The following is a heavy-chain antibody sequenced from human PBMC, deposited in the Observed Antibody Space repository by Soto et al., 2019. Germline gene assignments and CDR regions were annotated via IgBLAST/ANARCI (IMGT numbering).Heavy chain of an antibody. CDR3: ARNMDYYYGRGSGNGHGV. J-gene: IGHJ6*02. Sequence: QVRLVQSGAEVKEPGDSVRVSCEASGYTFTAYHIHWVRQAPGQGLEWMGWINPKFGDTGYAQDCQGRVSMTSDMSISIVDMELSRLTSNDAAIYYCARNMDYYYGRGSGNGHGVWGQGTTVTV. CDR1: GYTFTAYH. V-gene: IGHV1-2*02. D-gene: IGHD3-10*02. CDR2: INPKFGDT.